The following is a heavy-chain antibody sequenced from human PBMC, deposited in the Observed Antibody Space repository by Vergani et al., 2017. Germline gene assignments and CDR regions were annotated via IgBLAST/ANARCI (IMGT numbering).Heavy chain of an antibody. J-gene: IGHJ5*02. CDR1: GDSISSGVYY. D-gene: IGHD6-13*01. CDR2: IYSTGST. CDR3: AGDTHSWQRADR. Sequence: QVQLQQWGAGLVKPSQTLSLTCSVSGDSISSGVYYWNWIRQHPGKGLEWIGYIYSTGSTHHNPSLRRRINMSVDTSKNQFSLKLNSVTAADSAIYYCAGDTHSWQRADRWGQGLLVSVSS. V-gene: IGHV4-31*03.